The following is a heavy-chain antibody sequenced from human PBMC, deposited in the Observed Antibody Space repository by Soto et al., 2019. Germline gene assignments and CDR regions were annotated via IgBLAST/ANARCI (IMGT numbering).Heavy chain of an antibody. Sequence: GGSLRLSCAASGFTFTSYGMHWVRQAPGKGLEWMALILHDGSAEYYADSVKGRFTISRDNSKNTLYLQMNSLRAEDTAVYYCARSRDGYSFYFYYGMDGWGQGTTVTVSS. V-gene: IGHV3-30*03. CDR1: GFTFTSYG. CDR2: ILHDGSAE. CDR3: ARSRDGYSFYFYYGMDG. J-gene: IGHJ6*02. D-gene: IGHD4-4*01.